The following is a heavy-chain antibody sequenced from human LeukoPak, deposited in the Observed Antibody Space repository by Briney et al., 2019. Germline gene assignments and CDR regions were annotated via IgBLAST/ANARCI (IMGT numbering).Heavy chain of an antibody. D-gene: IGHD1-14*01. CDR1: GFTVSSNY. V-gene: IGHV3-53*01. CDR2: IYSGGST. Sequence: GGSLRLSCAASGFTVSSNYMSWVRQAPGKGLEWVSVIYSGGSTYYADSVKGRFTISRDNSKNTLYLQMNSLRAEDTAVYYCAREKTGFGMDYYYYYMDVWGKGTTVTISS. CDR3: AREKTGFGMDYYYYYMDV. J-gene: IGHJ6*03.